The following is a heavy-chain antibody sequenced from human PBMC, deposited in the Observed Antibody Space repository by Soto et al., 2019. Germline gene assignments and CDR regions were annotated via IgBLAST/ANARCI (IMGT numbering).Heavy chain of an antibody. J-gene: IGHJ5*01. D-gene: IGHD3-22*01. V-gene: IGHV4-34*01. CDR2: FNHSVRV. CDR3: STRAYDTNGYYRFDP. Sequence: SETLSLTCAVYDGSFSGHSWTWIRQSPGKGLEWIGHFNHSVRVNYSPSLKSRVTISLDTSKNQFSMTLSAVTDADAAMYYCSTRAYDTNGYYRFDPWGQGTLVTFAS. CDR1: DGSFSGHS.